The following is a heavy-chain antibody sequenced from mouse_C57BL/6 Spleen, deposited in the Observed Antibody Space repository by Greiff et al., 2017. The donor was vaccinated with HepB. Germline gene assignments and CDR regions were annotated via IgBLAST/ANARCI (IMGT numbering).Heavy chain of an antibody. Sequence: QVQLQQPGAELVRPGTSVKLSCKASGYTFTSYWMHWVKQRPGQGLEWIGVIDPSDSYTNYNQKFKGKATLTVDTTSSTAYMQLSSLTSEDSAVYYGAWDFDYWGQGTTLTVSS. CDR3: AWDFDY. V-gene: IGHV1-59*01. CDR2: IDPSDSYT. J-gene: IGHJ2*01. D-gene: IGHD4-1*01. CDR1: GYTFTSYW.